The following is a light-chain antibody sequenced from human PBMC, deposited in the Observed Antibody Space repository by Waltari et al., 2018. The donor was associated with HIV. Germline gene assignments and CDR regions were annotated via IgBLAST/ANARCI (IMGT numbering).Light chain of an antibody. CDR2: EGI. V-gene: IGLV2-23*01. CDR3: SSYGGSSNWL. CDR1: SSDIGTYNL. J-gene: IGLJ2*01. Sequence: QSALTQPASVSGSPGQSITISCTGTSSDIGTYNLVSLYQQHPGKAPKHIIYEGIKRPSGVSNRISGSKSANTASLTISGLQAEDEADYFCSSYGGSSNWLFGGGTKLTVL.